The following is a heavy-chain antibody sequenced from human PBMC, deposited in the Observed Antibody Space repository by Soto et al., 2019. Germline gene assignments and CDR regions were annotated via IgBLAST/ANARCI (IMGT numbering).Heavy chain of an antibody. D-gene: IGHD6-19*01. J-gene: IGHJ6*02. CDR2: INWIGGST. CDR1: GFIFGAHA. V-gene: IGHV3-20*04. CDR3: AKEEEWLVPPSGMDV. Sequence: PGGSLRLSCAASGFIFGAHAMSWVRQAPGKGLEWVSAINWIGGSTNYADSMKDRLTISRDNAKNSLYLQMSSLRAEDTAVYYCAKEEEWLVPPSGMDVWGQGTTVTVSS.